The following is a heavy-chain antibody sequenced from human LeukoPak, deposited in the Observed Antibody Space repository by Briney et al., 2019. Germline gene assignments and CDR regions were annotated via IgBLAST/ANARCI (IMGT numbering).Heavy chain of an antibody. CDR2: ISYDGNNK. V-gene: IGHV3-30*18. D-gene: IGHD3-10*01. Sequence: GGSLRLSCAASGFTFRNYGMHWVRQAPGNGLEWVAVISYDGNNKYYADSVKGRFTISRDNSKNTLYLQMNSLRAEDTAVYFCAKNRIGSTSETYLCLLPWFDPWGQGTLVTVSS. CDR1: GFTFRNYG. CDR3: AKNRIGSTSETYLCLLPWFDP. J-gene: IGHJ5*02.